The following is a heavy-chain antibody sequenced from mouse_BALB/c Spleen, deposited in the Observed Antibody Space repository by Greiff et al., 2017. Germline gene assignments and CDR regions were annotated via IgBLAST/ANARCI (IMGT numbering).Heavy chain of an antibody. V-gene: IGHV5-17*02. CDR1: GFTFSSFG. Sequence: EVKLMESGGGLVQPGGSRKLSCAASGFTFSSFGMHWVRQAPEKGLEWVAYISSVSSTIYYADTVKGRFTISRDNPKNTLFLQMTSLRSEDTAMYYCARSRDYYAMDYWGQGTSVTVSS. CDR3: ARSRDYYAMDY. J-gene: IGHJ4*01. CDR2: ISSVSSTI.